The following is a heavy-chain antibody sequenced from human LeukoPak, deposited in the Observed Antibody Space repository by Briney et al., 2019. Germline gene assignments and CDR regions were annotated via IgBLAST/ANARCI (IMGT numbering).Heavy chain of an antibody. CDR3: AIAGRFGLLDY. V-gene: IGHV3-7*01. J-gene: IGHJ4*02. Sequence: GGSLRLSCAASGFTFSSYWMSWVRQAPGKGLEWVANIKQDGSEKYYVDSVKGRFTISRDNAKNSLYLQMNSLRAEDTAVYYCAIAGRFGLLDYWGQGTLVTVSS. CDR2: IKQDGSEK. D-gene: IGHD3-10*01. CDR1: GFTFSSYW.